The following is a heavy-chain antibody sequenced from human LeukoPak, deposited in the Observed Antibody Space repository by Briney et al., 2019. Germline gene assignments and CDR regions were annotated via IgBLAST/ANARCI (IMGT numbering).Heavy chain of an antibody. J-gene: IGHJ5*02. Sequence: GGSLRLSRAASVFCFSNTWGRWVCPAPGERLEWVGRIKSKNNGGTTDYAAPVNGIFTILRDDSKNSQYLQMNSLKTDDTGVYYCTTELRWEGGYGDRWGQGTLVSVSS. D-gene: IGHD1-26*01. CDR1: VFCFSNTW. CDR2: IKSKNNGGTT. CDR3: TTELRWEGGYGDR. V-gene: IGHV3-15*05.